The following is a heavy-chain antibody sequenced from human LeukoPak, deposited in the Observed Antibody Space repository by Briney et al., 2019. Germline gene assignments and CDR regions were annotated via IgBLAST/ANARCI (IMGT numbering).Heavy chain of an antibody. V-gene: IGHV3-23*01. CDR2: VSGSGGGT. D-gene: IGHD5/OR15-5a*01. J-gene: IGHJ3*02. Sequence: GRSLRLSCAASGFTFSSYAMNWVRQAPGKGLEWVSGVSGSGGGTYYADSVKGRFTISRDNSKTTLYLQMNSLRAEDTAVYYCAKDHRVYDKTPTAFDIWGQGTLVTVSS. CDR3: AKDHRVYDKTPTAFDI. CDR1: GFTFSSYA.